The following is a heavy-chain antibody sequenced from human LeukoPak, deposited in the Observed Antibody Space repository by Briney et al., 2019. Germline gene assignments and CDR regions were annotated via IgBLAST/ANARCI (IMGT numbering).Heavy chain of an antibody. V-gene: IGHV4-30-2*01. CDR3: ARAGGYDSGWYFDL. J-gene: IGHJ2*01. CDR1: GGSISSGGYS. CDR2: IYHSGST. Sequence: SQTLSLTCAVSGGSISSGGYSWRWLRQPPGKGLEWIGYIYHSGSTYYNPSLKSRVTISVDRSKNQFSLKLSSVTAADTAVYYCARAGGYDSGWYFDLWGRGTLVTVSS. D-gene: IGHD5-12*01.